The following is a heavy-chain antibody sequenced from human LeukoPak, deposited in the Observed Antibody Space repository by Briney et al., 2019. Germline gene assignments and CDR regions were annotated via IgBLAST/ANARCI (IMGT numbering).Heavy chain of an antibody. CDR1: GFTFSNAW. CDR3: TTRAYYDILTGQGY. V-gene: IGHV3-15*01. CDR2: IKSKTDGGTT. J-gene: IGHJ4*02. Sequence: GGSLRLSCAASGFTFSNAWMSWVRQAPGKGLEWVGRIKSKTDGGTTDYAAPVKGRFTISRDDSKNTLYLQMNSLKTEDTAVYYCTTRAYYDILTGQGYWGQGTLVTVSS. D-gene: IGHD3-9*01.